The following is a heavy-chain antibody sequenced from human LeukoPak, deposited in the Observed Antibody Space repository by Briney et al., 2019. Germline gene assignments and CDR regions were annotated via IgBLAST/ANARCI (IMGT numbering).Heavy chain of an antibody. J-gene: IGHJ4*02. D-gene: IGHD6-13*01. V-gene: IGHV3-23*01. CDR3: ATSPAYGAAAPGDY. Sequence: GGSLRLSCAASGFTFSSYAMSWVRQAPGKGLEWVSGISGSGGNTYYADSVKGRFTISRDNSKTTLYLQMNSLRAEDTAVYYCATSPAYGAAAPGDYWGQGTLVTVSA. CDR1: GFTFSSYA. CDR2: ISGSGGNT.